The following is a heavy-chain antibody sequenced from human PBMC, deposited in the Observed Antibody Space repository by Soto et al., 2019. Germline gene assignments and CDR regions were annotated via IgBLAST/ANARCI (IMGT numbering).Heavy chain of an antibody. CDR3: AIMTTVNIPNFDY. Sequence: QVQLQESGPGLVKPSQTLSLTCTVSGGSISSGDYYWSWIRQPPGKGLEWIGYLYYSGSTYYNPSLKGRVTISVDTSKNQFSLKLSSVTAADTAVYYCAIMTTVNIPNFDYWGQGTLVTVSS. D-gene: IGHD4-17*01. J-gene: IGHJ4*02. CDR2: LYYSGST. CDR1: GGSISSGDYY. V-gene: IGHV4-30-4*01.